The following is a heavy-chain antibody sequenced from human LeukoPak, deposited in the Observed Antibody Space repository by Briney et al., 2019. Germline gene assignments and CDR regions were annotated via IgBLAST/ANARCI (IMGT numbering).Heavy chain of an antibody. CDR1: GGSISSSSYY. Sequence: PSETLSLTCTVSGGSISSSSYYWGWIRQPPGKGLEWIGSIYYSGSTYYNPSLKSRVTISVDTSKNQFSLKLSSVTAADTAVYYCARDWGYDSYDMDVWGKGTTVTVSS. J-gene: IGHJ6*03. V-gene: IGHV4-39*07. CDR3: ARDWGYDSYDMDV. D-gene: IGHD3-16*01. CDR2: IYYSGST.